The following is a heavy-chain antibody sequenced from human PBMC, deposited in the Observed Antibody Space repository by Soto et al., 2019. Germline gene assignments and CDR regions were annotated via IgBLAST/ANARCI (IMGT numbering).Heavy chain of an antibody. V-gene: IGHV3-74*01. J-gene: IGHJ5*02. CDR1: GFLFRRYG. D-gene: IGHD3-16*01. Sequence: EVSRLLPCGASGFLFRRYGMHGGRQAPGKRLVWVSRINRDGSSTSYADSVKGRFTISGDNAKNTLYLQMNSLRAEDKAVYYCARDLYSYDPAWYNLFYASAQGT. CDR2: INRDGSST. CDR3: ARDLYSYDPAWYNLFYA.